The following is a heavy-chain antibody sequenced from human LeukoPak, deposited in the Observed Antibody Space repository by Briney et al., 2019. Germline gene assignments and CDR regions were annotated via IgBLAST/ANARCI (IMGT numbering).Heavy chain of an antibody. Sequence: GGSLRLSCAASGFTVSTNYMSWVRQAPGKGLEWVSVIYSGGRTYYTDSVKGRFTISRDNSKNTLYLQMDSLRADDTAVYYCAGGRTYSSSALEDYWGQGTLVTVSS. CDR3: AGGRTYSSSALEDY. D-gene: IGHD6-13*01. CDR2: IYSGGRT. V-gene: IGHV3-53*01. J-gene: IGHJ4*02. CDR1: GFTVSTNY.